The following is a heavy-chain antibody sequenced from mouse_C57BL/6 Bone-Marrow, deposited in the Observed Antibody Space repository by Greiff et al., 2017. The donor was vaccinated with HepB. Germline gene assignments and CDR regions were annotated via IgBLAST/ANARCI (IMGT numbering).Heavy chain of an antibody. CDR2: INPSSGYT. J-gene: IGHJ2*01. CDR3: ARSGLRQEDY. CDR1: GYTFTSYT. V-gene: IGHV1-4*01. D-gene: IGHD1-2*01. Sequence: VQGVESGAELARPGASVKMSCKASGYTFTSYTMHWVKQRPGQGLEWIGYINPSSGYTKYNQKFKDKATLTADKSSSTAYMQLSSLTSEDSAVYYCARSGLRQEDYWGQGTTLTVSS.